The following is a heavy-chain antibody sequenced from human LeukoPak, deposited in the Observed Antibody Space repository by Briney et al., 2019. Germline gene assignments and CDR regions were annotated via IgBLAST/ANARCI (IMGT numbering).Heavy chain of an antibody. CDR1: GYTFTTCG. D-gene: IGHD3-10*01. J-gene: IGHJ4*02. CDR2: INPDSGNT. Sequence: ASVKVSCKASGYTFTTCGLTWVRQAPGQGLEWMGWINPDSGNTRYAQKVQGRITVTTDTSTTTAYMELRSLRSDDTAVYYCARDADGSGTLLDYWGRGTLVTVSS. CDR3: ARDADGSGTLLDY. V-gene: IGHV1-18*01.